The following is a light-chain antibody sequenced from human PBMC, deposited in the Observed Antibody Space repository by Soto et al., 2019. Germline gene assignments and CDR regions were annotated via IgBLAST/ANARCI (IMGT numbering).Light chain of an antibody. CDR2: YVT. V-gene: IGLV2-11*01. CDR1: SSDVGSYNY. CDR3: CSYSGSDTLL. J-gene: IGLJ3*02. Sequence: QSVLTQPRSVSGSPGESVTISCTGTSSDVGSYNYVSWYQQYPGKAPKVMIYYVTERPSEVPDRFSGSKSGNTASLTSSRLQAEDEAEYFCCSYSGSDTLLFGGGTKLTVL.